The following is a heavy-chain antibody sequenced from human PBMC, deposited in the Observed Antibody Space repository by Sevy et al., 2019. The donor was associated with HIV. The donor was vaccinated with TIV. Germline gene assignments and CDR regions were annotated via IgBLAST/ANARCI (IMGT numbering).Heavy chain of an antibody. V-gene: IGHV4-39*01. CDR2: IYYSGST. CDR1: GGSVSRSTYY. D-gene: IGHD4-17*01. J-gene: IGHJ4*02. Sequence: SETLSLTCTVSGGSVSRSTYYWGWIRQPPGKGLEWIGIIYYSGSTYYNPSLKSRVTISVDTSKNQFSLKLSSVTAADTAVYYCARHSSMTTVTMNYWGQGTLVTVSS. CDR3: ARHSSMTTVTMNY.